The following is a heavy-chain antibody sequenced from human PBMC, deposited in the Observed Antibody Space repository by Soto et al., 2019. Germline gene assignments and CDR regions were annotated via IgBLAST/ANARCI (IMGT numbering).Heavy chain of an antibody. D-gene: IGHD6-6*01. V-gene: IGHV4-59*01. CDR1: GGSISSYY. CDR2: IYYSGST. J-gene: IGHJ6*02. CDR3: VRGGSSVSSYYYYGMDV. Sequence: SETLSLTCTVSGGSISSYYWSWIRQPPGKGLEWIGYIYYSGSTNYNPSLKSRVTISVDTSKNQFSLKLSSVTAADTAVYYCVRGGSSVSSYYYYGMDVWGQGTTVTVSS.